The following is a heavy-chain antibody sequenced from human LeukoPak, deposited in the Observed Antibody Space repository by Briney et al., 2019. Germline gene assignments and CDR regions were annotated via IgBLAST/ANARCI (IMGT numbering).Heavy chain of an antibody. Sequence: GASVKVSCKASGYTFTSYAMNWARQAPGQGLEWMGWINTNTGNPTYAQGFTGRFVFSLDTSVSTAYLQISSLKVEDTAVYYCARDLQKTTVTLHNWFDPWGQGTLVTVSS. CDR2: INTNTGNP. J-gene: IGHJ5*02. CDR3: ARDLQKTTVTLHNWFDP. CDR1: GYTFTSYA. D-gene: IGHD4-17*01. V-gene: IGHV7-4-1*02.